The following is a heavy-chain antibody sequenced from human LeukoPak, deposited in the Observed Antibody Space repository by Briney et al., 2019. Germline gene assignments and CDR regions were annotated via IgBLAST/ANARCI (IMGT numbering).Heavy chain of an antibody. D-gene: IGHD4-17*01. V-gene: IGHV4-39*01. Sequence: PSETLSLTCTVSGGSISSSSYYWGWIRQPPGKGLEWIGSIYYSGSTYYNPSLKSRVTISVDTSKNQFSLKLSSVTAADTAVYYCARRGYGDYYYYYMDVWGKGTTVTISS. J-gene: IGHJ6*03. CDR3: ARRGYGDYYYYYMDV. CDR1: GGSISSSSYY. CDR2: IYYSGST.